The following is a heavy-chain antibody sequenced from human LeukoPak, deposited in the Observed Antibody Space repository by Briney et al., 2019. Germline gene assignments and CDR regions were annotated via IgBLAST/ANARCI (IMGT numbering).Heavy chain of an antibody. V-gene: IGHV1-18*04. Sequence: ASVKVSCKASGYTFTGYYMHWVRQAPGQGLEWMGWISAYNGNTNYAQKLQGRVTMTTDTSTSTAYMELRSLRSDDTAVYYCAIDLHGERDVWGQGTTVTVSS. CDR1: GYTFTGYY. CDR3: AIDLHGERDV. CDR2: ISAYNGNT. J-gene: IGHJ6*02. D-gene: IGHD3-10*01.